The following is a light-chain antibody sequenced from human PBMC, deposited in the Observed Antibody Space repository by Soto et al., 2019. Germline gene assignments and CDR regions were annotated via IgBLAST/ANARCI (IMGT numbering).Light chain of an antibody. CDR1: QSISTW. CDR2: GAS. CDR3: QQYSTYPWT. V-gene: IGKV1-5*01. Sequence: DIQMTQSPSTLSASAGDRVTITCRASQSISTWLAWYQQKPGKAPKILIYGASSLASGVPSRFSGSGSATEFTLTISSLQPDDFATYYCQQYSTYPWTFGQGTKVDIK. J-gene: IGKJ1*01.